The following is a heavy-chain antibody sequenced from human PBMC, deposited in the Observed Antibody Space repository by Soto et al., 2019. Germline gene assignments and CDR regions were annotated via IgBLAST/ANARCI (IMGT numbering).Heavy chain of an antibody. V-gene: IGHV3-23*01. J-gene: IGHJ4*02. Sequence: GGSVRLSCAASGFTFSSYAMSWVRQAPGKGLEWVSAISGSGGSTYYADSVKGRFTISRDNSKNTLYLQMNSLRAEDTAVYYCAKDLRVLWDRVHDSTLDYWGQGTLVTVSS. CDR1: GFTFSSYA. CDR3: AKDLRVLWDRVHDSTLDY. CDR2: ISGSGGST. D-gene: IGHD3-22*01.